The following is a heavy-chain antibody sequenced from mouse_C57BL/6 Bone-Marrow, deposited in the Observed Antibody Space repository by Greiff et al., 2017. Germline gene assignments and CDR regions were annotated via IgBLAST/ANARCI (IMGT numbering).Heavy chain of an antibody. CDR3: ATYSNYGD. V-gene: IGHV5-17*01. CDR1: GFTFSDYG. D-gene: IGHD2-5*01. J-gene: IGHJ2*01. Sequence: EVMLVESGGGLVKPGGSLKLSCAASGFTFSDYGMHWVRQAPEKGLEGVAYISSGSSTIYYADTVKGRFTISRDNAKNTLFLQMTSLRSEDTAMYYCATYSNYGDWGQGTTLTVSS. CDR2: ISSGSSTI.